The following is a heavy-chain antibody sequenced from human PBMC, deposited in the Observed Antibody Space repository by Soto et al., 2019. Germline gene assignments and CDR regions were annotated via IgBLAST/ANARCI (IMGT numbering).Heavy chain of an antibody. V-gene: IGHV4-34*01. J-gene: IGHJ4*02. CDR2: INHSGST. D-gene: IGHD3-10*01. CDR3: ARGRGLLY. CDR1: GGSFSCYY. Sequence: PSETLSLTCAVYGGSFSCYYWSWIRQPPGKGLEWIGEINHSGSTNYNPSLKSRVTISVDTSKNQFSLKLSSVTAADTAVYYCARGRGLLYWGQGTLVTVSS.